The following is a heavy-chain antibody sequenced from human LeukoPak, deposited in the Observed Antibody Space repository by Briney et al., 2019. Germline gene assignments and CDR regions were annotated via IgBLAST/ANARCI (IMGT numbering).Heavy chain of an antibody. Sequence: PGGSLRLSCAASGFTFSSYGMHWVRQAPGKGLEWVAFIRYDGSNKYYGDSVKGRFTISRDNSKNTLFLQMNSLRAEDTAVYYCAKDATGNYDYMDVWGTGTTVTVSS. CDR1: GFTFSSYG. V-gene: IGHV3-30*02. CDR2: IRYDGSNK. CDR3: AKDATGNYDYMDV. J-gene: IGHJ6*03.